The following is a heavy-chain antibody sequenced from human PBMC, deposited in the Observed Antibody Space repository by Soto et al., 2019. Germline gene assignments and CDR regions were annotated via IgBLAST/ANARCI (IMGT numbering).Heavy chain of an antibody. CDR2: FYSSGSI. CDR1: GYSITAGGYY. V-gene: IGHV4-31*03. Sequence: LSITCFVSGYSITAGGYYWSWIRHHPGKGLEWIGSFYSSGSIIYNPSLRSRVSISGDTSSNQFSMSLTSVTAADTALYFCARMSSSGSGWFHPCGKGTLVT. J-gene: IGHJ5*02. CDR3: ARMSSSGSGWFHP. D-gene: IGHD3-22*01.